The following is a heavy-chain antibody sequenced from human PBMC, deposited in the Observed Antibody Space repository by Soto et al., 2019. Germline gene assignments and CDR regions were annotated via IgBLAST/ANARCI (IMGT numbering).Heavy chain of an antibody. Sequence: QVQLVESGGGVVQPGRSLRLSCAASGFSFSISPMHWVRQAPGKGPEWVALISYDGTNKFYADSVKGRFTISRDNSKSTLYLQVDSLRPEDAAVYYCATEPKTSGGQHWAFNYFDSWGQGTLVTVSS. CDR2: ISYDGTNK. D-gene: IGHD7-27*01. J-gene: IGHJ4*02. CDR3: ATEPKTSGGQHWAFNYFDS. V-gene: IGHV3-30-3*01. CDR1: GFSFSISP.